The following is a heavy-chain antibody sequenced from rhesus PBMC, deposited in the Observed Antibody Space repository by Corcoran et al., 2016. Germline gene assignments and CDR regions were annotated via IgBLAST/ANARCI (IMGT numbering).Heavy chain of an antibody. J-gene: IGHJ4*01. V-gene: IGHV4S10*01. D-gene: IGHD5-36*01. CDR3: ARATYTYGHLDY. CDR2: IYGISTGT. Sequence: QVQLQESGPGVVKPSETLSPTCAVSGGSISGRNWWTWIRQPPGEGLEWIGTIYGISTGTNCIPSFKSRVTISKDTSKTQFALGLSSVTAADTAVYYCARATYTYGHLDYWGQGVLVTVSS. CDR1: GGSISGRNW.